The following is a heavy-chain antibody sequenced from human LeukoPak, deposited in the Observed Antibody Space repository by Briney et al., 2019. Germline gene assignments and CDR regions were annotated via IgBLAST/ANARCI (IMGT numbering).Heavy chain of an antibody. CDR2: IYYSGNT. V-gene: IGHV4-39*07. CDR3: ARATPKINYYYDSSGQGYYFDY. Sequence: SETLSLTCTVSGGSISSGTYYWGWIRQPPGKGLEWIGNIYYSGNTYYNPSLKSRVTISVDTSKNQFSLKLSSVTAADTAVYYCARATPKINYYYDSSGQGYYFDYWGQGTLVTVSS. CDR1: GGSISSGTYY. D-gene: IGHD3-22*01. J-gene: IGHJ4*02.